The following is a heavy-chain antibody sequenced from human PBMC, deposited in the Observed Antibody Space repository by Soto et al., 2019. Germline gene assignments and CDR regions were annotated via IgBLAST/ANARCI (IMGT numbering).Heavy chain of an antibody. CDR3: AKAAGTHGYYFDY. V-gene: IGHV3-30*18. J-gene: IGHJ4*02. CDR2: ISYDGSNK. CDR1: GFTFSSYG. Sequence: HPGGSLRLSCAASGFTFSSYGMHWVRQAPGKGLEWVAVISYDGSNKYYADSVKGRFTISRDNSKNTLYLQMNSLRAEDTAVYYCAKAAGTHGYYFDYWGQGTLVTVSS. D-gene: IGHD6-13*01.